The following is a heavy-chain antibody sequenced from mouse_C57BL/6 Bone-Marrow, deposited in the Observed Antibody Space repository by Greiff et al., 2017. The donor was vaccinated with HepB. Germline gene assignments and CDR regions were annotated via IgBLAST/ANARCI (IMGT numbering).Heavy chain of an antibody. CDR2: IDPSDSYT. CDR3: ARELGRGGFDY. D-gene: IGHD4-1*01. J-gene: IGHJ2*01. V-gene: IGHV1-50*01. Sequence: QVQLQQPGAELVKPGASVKLSCKASGYTFTSYWMQWVKQRPGGGLEWIGEIDPSDSYTNYNQKFKDKATLTVDTSSSTAYLQLSSLTSEDSAVYYCARELGRGGFDYWGQGTTLTVAS. CDR1: GYTFTSYW.